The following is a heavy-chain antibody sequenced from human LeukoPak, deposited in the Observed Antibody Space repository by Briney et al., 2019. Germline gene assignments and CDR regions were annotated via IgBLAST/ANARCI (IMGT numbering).Heavy chain of an antibody. D-gene: IGHD2/OR15-2a*01. Sequence: GGSLRLSCATSGFTFSSYSMNWVRQAPGKALEWVSSISSSSLYIYYADSVRGRFTISRDNAKSSLYLQMNSLRAEDTAVYYCARGKTSQNIVTRKTYNWFDPWGQGTLVTVSS. V-gene: IGHV3-21*01. CDR1: GFTFSSYS. CDR2: ISSSSLYI. J-gene: IGHJ5*02. CDR3: ARGKTSQNIVTRKTYNWFDP.